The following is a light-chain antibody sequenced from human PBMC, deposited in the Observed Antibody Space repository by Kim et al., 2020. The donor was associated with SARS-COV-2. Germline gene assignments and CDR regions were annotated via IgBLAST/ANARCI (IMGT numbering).Light chain of an antibody. CDR3: QSRDSGGNVV. V-gene: IGLV3-19*01. Sequence: SSELTQDPAVSVALGQTVRITCQGDSLRSYYATWYQQKPRLAPVLVIYGRNNRPSGIPDRFSGSTSGNTASLTISGAQAEDEADFYCQSRDSGGNVVFGGGTQLTVL. J-gene: IGLJ2*01. CDR1: SLRSYY. CDR2: GRN.